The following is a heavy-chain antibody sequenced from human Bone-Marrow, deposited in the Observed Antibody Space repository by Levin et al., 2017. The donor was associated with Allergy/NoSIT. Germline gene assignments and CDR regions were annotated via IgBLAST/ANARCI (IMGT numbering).Heavy chain of an antibody. CDR1: GFSFNTYS. CDR3: ARERFGYGMDV. J-gene: IGHJ6*02. Sequence: PGESLKISCAGSGFSFNTYSINWVRQAPGKGLEWVSSISGRSTYIYYADSVKGRFTISRDNAKNSVYLQVNSLRADDTAVYFCARERFGYGMDVWGQGTTVTVSS. V-gene: IGHV3-21*01. D-gene: IGHD3-10*01. CDR2: ISGRSTYI.